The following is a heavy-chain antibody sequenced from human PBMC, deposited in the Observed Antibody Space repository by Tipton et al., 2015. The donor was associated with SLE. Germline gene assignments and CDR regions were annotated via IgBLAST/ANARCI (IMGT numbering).Heavy chain of an antibody. D-gene: IGHD2-8*01. CDR1: GGSCSGYY. V-gene: IGHV4-34*01. CDR2: INNSGRT. Sequence: TLSLTCGVCGGSCSGYYWSWIRPPPGKGLEWMGEINNSGRTNYHPSLKSRVTISRDTSKNQFSLKLSSVTAADTAVYYCASLRVNCTNGVCYKEFLDYWGQGTLVTVSS. CDR3: ASLRVNCTNGVCYKEFLDY. J-gene: IGHJ4*02.